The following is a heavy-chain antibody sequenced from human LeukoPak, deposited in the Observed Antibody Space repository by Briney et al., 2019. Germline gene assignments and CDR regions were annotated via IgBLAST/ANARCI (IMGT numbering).Heavy chain of an antibody. D-gene: IGHD3-16*01. J-gene: IGHJ6*02. V-gene: IGHV3-7*01. CDR3: ARVGGYVNYYGMDV. Sequence: PGGSLRLSCAASGFTFSSYWMSWVRQAPGKGLEWVANIKQDGSEKYYVDSVKGRFTISRDNAKNSLYLQMNSLRAEDTAVYYCARVGGYVNYYGMDVWGQGTTVTVSS. CDR2: IKQDGSEK. CDR1: GFTFSSYW.